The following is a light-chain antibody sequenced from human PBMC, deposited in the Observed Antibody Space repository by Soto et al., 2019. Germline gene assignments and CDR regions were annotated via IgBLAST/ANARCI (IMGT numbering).Light chain of an antibody. CDR1: SGHSSYA. J-gene: IGLJ2*01. Sequence: QLVLTQSPSASASLGASVKLTCTLSSGHSSYAIAWHQQQPEKGPRYLMKLNSDDSHSKGDGIPDRLSGSSSGAERYLTISSLQSEDEADYYCQTWGTGIVVFGGGTKLTVL. CDR2: LNSDDSH. CDR3: QTWGTGIVV. V-gene: IGLV4-69*01.